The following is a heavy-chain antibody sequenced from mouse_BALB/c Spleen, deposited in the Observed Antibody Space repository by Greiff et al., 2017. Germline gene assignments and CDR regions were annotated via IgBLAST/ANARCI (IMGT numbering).Heavy chain of an antibody. CDR1: GYTFTSYW. V-gene: IGHV1-69*02. CDR3: ARGLTGTEA. J-gene: IGHJ3*01. Sequence: QVQLKQSGAELVKPGASVKLSCKASGYTFTSYWMHWVKQRPGQGLEWIGEIDPSDSYTNYNQKFKGKATLTVDKSSSTAYMQLSSLTSEDSAVYYCARGLTGTEAWGQGTLVTVSA. D-gene: IGHD4-1*01. CDR2: IDPSDSYT.